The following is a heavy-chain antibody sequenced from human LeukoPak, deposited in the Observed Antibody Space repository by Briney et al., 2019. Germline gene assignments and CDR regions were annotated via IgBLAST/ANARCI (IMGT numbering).Heavy chain of an antibody. Sequence: HPGGSLRLSCAASGFTFSSYSMNWVRQAPGKGLEWVSYISSSSSTIYYADSVKGRFTISRANAKNSLYLQMNSLRAEDTAVYYCARTNYDILTGHYDYYYYGMDVWGQGTTVTVSS. V-gene: IGHV3-48*01. CDR1: GFTFSSYS. CDR3: ARTNYDILTGHYDYYYYGMDV. D-gene: IGHD3-9*01. J-gene: IGHJ6*02. CDR2: ISSSSSTI.